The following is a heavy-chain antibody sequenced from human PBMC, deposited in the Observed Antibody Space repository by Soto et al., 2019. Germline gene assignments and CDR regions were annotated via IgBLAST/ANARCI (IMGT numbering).Heavy chain of an antibody. D-gene: IGHD2-21*02. CDR1: GVTVSSYA. J-gene: IGHJ6*02. CDR3: ARDLAGKYCGRVCSFGMDV. V-gene: IGHV3-30-3*01. Sequence: QVQLVESGGGVVQSGRSLRLSCTASGVTVSSYAMHWVRQAPGQGLEWVAVVSYDGNNKYYADSVRGRFTISRDDSKNMLYLQMNSLRAEDTAVYYCARDLAGKYCGRVCSFGMDVWGQGTTVTVSS. CDR2: VSYDGNNK.